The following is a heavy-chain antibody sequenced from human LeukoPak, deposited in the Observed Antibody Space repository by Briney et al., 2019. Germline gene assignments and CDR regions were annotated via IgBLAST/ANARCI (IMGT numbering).Heavy chain of an antibody. V-gene: IGHV3-43*02. J-gene: IGHJ6*02. D-gene: IGHD3-9*01. CDR3: AANGADYDISTGHINGGYYYYGMDV. CDR1: GFTFDDYA. Sequence: QPGGSLRLSCAASGFTFDDYAMHWVRQAPGKGLEWVSLISGDGGSTYYADSVKGRFTISRDNSKNSLYLQMNSLRTEDTALYYCAANGADYDISTGHINGGYYYYGMDVWGQGTTVTVSS. CDR2: ISGDGGST.